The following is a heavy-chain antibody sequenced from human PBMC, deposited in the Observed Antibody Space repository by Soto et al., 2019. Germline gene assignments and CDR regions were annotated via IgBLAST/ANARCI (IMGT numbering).Heavy chain of an antibody. CDR2: IWYDGSNI. V-gene: IGHV3-33*01. D-gene: IGHD3-16*01. CDR1: GFTFSSYR. Sequence: PGGSLRLSCAASGFTFSSYRMHWVRQAPGKGLEWVAGIWYDGSNIYYADSVKGRFTISRDNSKSTLYLQMPSLRAEDTAVYYCAIEIFPGYYDDNGGKAMYVWGKETRVSLS. CDR3: AIEIFPGYYDDNGGKAMYV. J-gene: IGHJ6*03.